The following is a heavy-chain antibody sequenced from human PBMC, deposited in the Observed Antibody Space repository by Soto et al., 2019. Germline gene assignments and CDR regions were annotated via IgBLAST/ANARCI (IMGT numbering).Heavy chain of an antibody. CDR2: ISWDSSTV. Sequence: EVQLVESGGGLVQPGRSLRLSCAASGFTFVNCGMHWVRQAPGKGLEWVAGISWDSSTVGEADSVKGRFIISRDDAKNSLYLQMDSLRGEDTALYYCGHGRYPTMATPLDHWGQGTQVIGSS. CDR3: GHGRYPTMATPLDH. J-gene: IGHJ4*02. D-gene: IGHD2-15*01. CDR1: GFTFVNCG. V-gene: IGHV3-9*01.